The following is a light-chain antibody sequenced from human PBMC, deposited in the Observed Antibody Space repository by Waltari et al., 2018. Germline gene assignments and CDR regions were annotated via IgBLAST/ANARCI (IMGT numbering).Light chain of an antibody. Sequence: EIVLTQSPGTLSLSPGQRATLSCRASQSVSGNNLAWYQQKPAQAPRLLIHGASNRATGIPDRFSGSGSGTDFTLTSSRLEPEDFAVYYCQQYGRSWNTFGQGTKLEIK. J-gene: IGKJ2*01. CDR3: QQYGRSWNT. V-gene: IGKV3-20*01. CDR2: GAS. CDR1: QSVSGNN.